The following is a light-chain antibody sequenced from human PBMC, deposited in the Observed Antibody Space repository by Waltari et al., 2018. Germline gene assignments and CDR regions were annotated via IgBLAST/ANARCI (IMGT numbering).Light chain of an antibody. V-gene: IGLV3-19*01. Sequence: SSELTQDTAVSVALGQTVRITCQGASLRSYDASWYQQKPGQAPILVIYGKDNRPSGIPDRFSGSTSGNTASLTITGSQAEDEADYYCHSRVVSNVRGAFGGGTKLTVL. CDR1: SLRSYD. J-gene: IGLJ2*01. CDR3: HSRVVSNVRGA. CDR2: GKD.